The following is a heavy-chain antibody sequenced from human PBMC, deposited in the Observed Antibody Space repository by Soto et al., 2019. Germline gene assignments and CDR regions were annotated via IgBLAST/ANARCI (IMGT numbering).Heavy chain of an antibody. CDR1: GASISPRIYY. Sequence: QLQLRESGPGLVKPSETLSLTCSVSGASISPRIYYWHWIRQPPGKGLEYIGSLPYTGTTYYNPSLKNRVTISEDTYKNHFSLNLASVTAADTAVYYCAGTTLLPRRNAFDIWGQGTVVTLS. CDR2: LPYTGTT. D-gene: IGHD2-15*01. CDR3: AGTTLLPRRNAFDI. V-gene: IGHV4-39*02. J-gene: IGHJ3*02.